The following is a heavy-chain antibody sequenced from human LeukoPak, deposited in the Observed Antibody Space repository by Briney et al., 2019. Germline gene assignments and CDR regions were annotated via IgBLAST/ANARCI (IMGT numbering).Heavy chain of an antibody. CDR1: GFTFSSYA. V-gene: IGHV3-23*01. CDR2: ISGGVGST. J-gene: IGHJ4*02. Sequence: GGSLRPSCAASGFTFSSYAMSWVRQAPGKGLEWVSNISGGVGSTYYADSVKGRFTISRDNSKNTLYLQMNSLRAEDTAIYYCAKSGSNRFDYWGQGTLVTVSS. D-gene: IGHD5-24*01. CDR3: AKSGSNRFDY.